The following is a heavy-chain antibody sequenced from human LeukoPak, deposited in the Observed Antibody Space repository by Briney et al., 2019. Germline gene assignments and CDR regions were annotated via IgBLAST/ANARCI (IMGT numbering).Heavy chain of an antibody. J-gene: IGHJ4*02. Sequence: PSETLSLTCTVSGDSIRSYYWSWIRQPPGKGLEWIGYIYNSGSTNYNPSLKSRVTLSVDTSKNQFSLKLSSVTAADTAMYYCARVLAFTKAPNLTFDYWGQGTLVTVSS. CDR1: GDSIRSYY. CDR3: ARVLAFTKAPNLTFDY. D-gene: IGHD3-9*01. V-gene: IGHV4-59*01. CDR2: IYNSGST.